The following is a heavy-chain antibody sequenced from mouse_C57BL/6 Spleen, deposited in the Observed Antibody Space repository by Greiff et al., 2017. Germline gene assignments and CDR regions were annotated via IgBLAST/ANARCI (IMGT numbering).Heavy chain of an antibody. Sequence: EVKLVESGGGLVKPGGSLKLSCAASGFTFSSYAMSWVRQTPEKRLEWVATISDGGSYTYYPDNVKGRFTISRDNAKNNLYLQMSHLKSEDTAMYYCAREHYDSAWFAYWGQGTLVTVSA. CDR2: ISDGGSYT. CDR1: GFTFSSYA. V-gene: IGHV5-4*01. CDR3: AREHYDSAWFAY. D-gene: IGHD2-4*01. J-gene: IGHJ3*01.